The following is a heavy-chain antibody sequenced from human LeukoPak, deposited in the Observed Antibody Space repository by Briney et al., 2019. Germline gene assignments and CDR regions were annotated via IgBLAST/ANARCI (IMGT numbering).Heavy chain of an antibody. J-gene: IGHJ5*01. Sequence: GASVKVSCKTSGYTFSAFYMHWVRQAPGQGPEWMGWINPNSGGTNYAQKFQGRVTMTRDTSISTAYMELSRLRSDDTAVYYCARASGSYWWFDSWGQGTLVTVSS. CDR1: GYTFSAFY. CDR2: INPNSGGT. V-gene: IGHV1-2*02. D-gene: IGHD1-26*01. CDR3: ARASGSYWWFDS.